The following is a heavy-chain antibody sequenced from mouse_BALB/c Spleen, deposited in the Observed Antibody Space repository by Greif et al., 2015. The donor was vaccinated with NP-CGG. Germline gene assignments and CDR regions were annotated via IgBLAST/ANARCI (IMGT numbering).Heavy chain of an antibody. CDR1: GYTFTSYV. CDR2: INPYNDGT. J-gene: IGHJ4*01. CDR3: ARGATRTPYYYSMDY. Sequence: QLKQSGPELVKPGASVKMSCKASGYTFTSYVMHWVKQKPGQGLEWIGYINPYNDGTKYNEKFKGKATLTSDKSSSXAYMELSSLTSEDSAVYYCARGATRTPYYYSMDYWGQGTSVTVSS. V-gene: IGHV1-14*01.